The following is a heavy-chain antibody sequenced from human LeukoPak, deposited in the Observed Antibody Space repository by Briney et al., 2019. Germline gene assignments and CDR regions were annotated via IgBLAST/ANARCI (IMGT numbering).Heavy chain of an antibody. V-gene: IGHV3-23*01. CDR2: ISGGGAST. D-gene: IGHD1-1*01. Sequence: GGSLRLSCAASGFTFSSYSMNWVRQAPGKGLEWVSGISGGGASTYYADSVKGRFTISRDNFKNTLFLHMLSLTVEDTAVYYCARSTAAVEHFDYWGQGILVAVSS. J-gene: IGHJ4*02. CDR3: ARSTAAVEHFDY. CDR1: GFTFSSYS.